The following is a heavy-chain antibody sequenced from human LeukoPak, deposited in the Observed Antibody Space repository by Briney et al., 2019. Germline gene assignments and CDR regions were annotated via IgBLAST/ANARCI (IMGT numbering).Heavy chain of an antibody. CDR3: AREEPGDLGQAFHY. J-gene: IGHJ4*02. V-gene: IGHV3-30*03. CDR2: ISYDGSNK. D-gene: IGHD7-27*01. CDR1: GFTFSSYG. Sequence: PGGSLRLSCAASGFTFSSYGMHWVRQAPGKGLEWVAVISYDGSNKYYADSVKGRFTISRDNSKNTLYLQMSSLRVDDTAVYYCAREEPGDLGQAFHYWGQGTLVTVSS.